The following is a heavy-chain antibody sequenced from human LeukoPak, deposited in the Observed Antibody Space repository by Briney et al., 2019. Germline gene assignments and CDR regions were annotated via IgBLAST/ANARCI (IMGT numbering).Heavy chain of an antibody. CDR2: IHYSGST. V-gene: IGHV4-59*01. D-gene: IGHD6-19*01. Sequence: SETLSLTCTVSGGSISNYYWSWIRQPPAEGLEWMGYIHYSGSTNYNPSLKSRVTISVDTSKNQFSLKLSSVTAADTAIYYCARDLRYSSGWYDWYFDLWGRGTLVTISS. CDR3: ARDLRYSSGWYDWYFDL. CDR1: GGSISNYY. J-gene: IGHJ2*01.